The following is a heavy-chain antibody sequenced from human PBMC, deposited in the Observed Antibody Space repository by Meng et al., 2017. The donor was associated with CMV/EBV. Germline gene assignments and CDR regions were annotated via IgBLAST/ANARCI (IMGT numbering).Heavy chain of an antibody. J-gene: IGHJ4*02. CDR1: GYTFTSYD. CDR3: ASLRNMVRGGGYFDY. CDR2: MNPNSGNT. V-gene: IGHV1-8*01. Sequence: ASVKVSCKASGYTFTSYDINWVRQATGQGLEWMGWMNPNSGNTGYAQKFQGRVTITTDESTSTAYMELSSLRSEDTAVYYCASLRNMVRGGGYFDYWGQGTLVTVSS. D-gene: IGHD3-10*01.